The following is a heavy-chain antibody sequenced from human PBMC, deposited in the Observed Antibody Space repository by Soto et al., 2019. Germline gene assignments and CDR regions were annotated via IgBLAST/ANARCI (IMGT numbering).Heavy chain of an antibody. CDR1: GFTFSNV. Sequence: ESGGGVVQPGRSLRLSCAASGFTFSNVMHWVRQAPGKGLEGVAVISYDGSQKFHADSVKGRFTISRDNSKNTVYLQMNSLRSEDTAVYYCARDRWGYVSGAFDYWGQGTQVTVPS. CDR2: ISYDGSQK. V-gene: IGHV3-30*04. D-gene: IGHD3-10*01. CDR3: ARDRWGYVSGAFDY. J-gene: IGHJ4*02.